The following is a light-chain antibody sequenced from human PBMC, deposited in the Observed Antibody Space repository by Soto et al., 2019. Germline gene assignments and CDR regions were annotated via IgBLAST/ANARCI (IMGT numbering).Light chain of an antibody. J-gene: IGKJ2*01. Sequence: EIVLTQSPGPLSLSPGERATLSCRASQSVVSSYLAWYQQKPGQAPRLLIYGTSSRATGIPNRFSGSVSGTDFTLTISSLEPEDFAVYYCQQYGNSVPFTFGQGTKLEIK. CDR1: QSVVSSY. CDR3: QQYGNSVPFT. CDR2: GTS. V-gene: IGKV3-20*01.